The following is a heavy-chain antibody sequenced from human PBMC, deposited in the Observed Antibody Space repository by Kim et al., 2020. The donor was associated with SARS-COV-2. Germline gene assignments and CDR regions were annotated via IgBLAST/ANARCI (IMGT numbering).Heavy chain of an antibody. Sequence: SETLSLTCAVYGGSFSGYYWSWIRQPPGKGLEWIGEINHSGSTNYNPSLKSRVTISVDTSKNQFSLKLSSVTAADTAVYYCARTTLDDSSGYFDYWGQGTLVTVSS. V-gene: IGHV4-34*01. CDR2: INHSGST. CDR1: GGSFSGYY. J-gene: IGHJ4*02. D-gene: IGHD3-22*01. CDR3: ARTTLDDSSGYFDY.